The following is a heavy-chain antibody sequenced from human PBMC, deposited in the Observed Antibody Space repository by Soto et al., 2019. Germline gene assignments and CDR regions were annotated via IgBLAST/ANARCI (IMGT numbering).Heavy chain of an antibody. V-gene: IGHV3-23*01. Sequence: EVQLLESGGGLVQPGGSLRLSCAASGFTFSSYAMSWVRQAPGKGLEWVSGISVSGGGTYYADSVKGRFTISRDNSQEQLDLQNNRLGAGGTGLLYRANGAYGYGYWGQGTLVTVSS. D-gene: IGHD5-18*01. CDR1: GFTFSSYA. J-gene: IGHJ4*02. CDR3: ANGAYGYGY. CDR2: ISVSGGGT.